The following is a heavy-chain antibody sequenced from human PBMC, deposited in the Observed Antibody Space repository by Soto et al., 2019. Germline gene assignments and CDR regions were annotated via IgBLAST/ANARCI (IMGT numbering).Heavy chain of an antibody. CDR2: IYYSGST. CDR1: SGSISSYY. J-gene: IGHJ3*02. D-gene: IGHD3-9*01. V-gene: IGHV4-59*08. CDR3: ARHQTYYDILTGYFLDAFDI. Sequence: SETLSLTCTVSSGSISSYYWSWIRQPPGKGLEWIGYIYYSGSTNYNPSLKSRVTISVDTSKNQLSLKLSSVTAADTAVYYCARHQTYYDILTGYFLDAFDIWGQGTMVTVS.